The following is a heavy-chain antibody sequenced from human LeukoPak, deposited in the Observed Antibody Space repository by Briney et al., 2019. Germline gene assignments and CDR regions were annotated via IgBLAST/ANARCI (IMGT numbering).Heavy chain of an antibody. D-gene: IGHD5-18*01. CDR2: IYYSGST. J-gene: IGHJ4*02. CDR1: GGSISSSTYY. Sequence: SETLSLTCTVSGGSISSSTYYWGWIRQPPGKGLEWIGSIYYSGSTYYTPSLKSRVTISVDTPKNQFSLKLSSVTAADTAVYYCARSSTIHGHFDYWGQGTLVTVSS. V-gene: IGHV4-39*01. CDR3: ARSSTIHGHFDY.